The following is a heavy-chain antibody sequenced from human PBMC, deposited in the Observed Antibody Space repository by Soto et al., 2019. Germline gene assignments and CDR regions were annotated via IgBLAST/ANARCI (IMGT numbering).Heavy chain of an antibody. J-gene: IGHJ4*02. D-gene: IGHD2-8*01. CDR1: GGSISNFY. Sequence: SETLSLTCTVSGGSISNFYWSWIRQPPGKGLEWIGYISYSGNTNYNPSLKSRVSISVDTSKNQLSLNLTSVTAADTAVYYCARAQMVLSRSHFDSWGQGTPVTVSS. V-gene: IGHV4-59*01. CDR3: ARAQMVLSRSHFDS. CDR2: ISYSGNT.